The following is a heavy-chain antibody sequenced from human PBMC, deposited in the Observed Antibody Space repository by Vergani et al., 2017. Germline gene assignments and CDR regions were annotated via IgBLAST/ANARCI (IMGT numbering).Heavy chain of an antibody. CDR1: GGSFSGYY. CDR2: INHSGST. J-gene: IGHJ6*02. V-gene: IGHV4-34*01. Sequence: QVQLQQWGAGLLKPSETLSLTCAVYGGSFSGYYWSWIRQPPGKGLEWIGEINHSGSTNYNPSLKSRVTISVDTSKNQFSLKLSSVTAADTAVYYCASRPWVRLRSGTRARYYGMDVWGQGTTVTVSS. D-gene: IGHD3-10*01. CDR3: ASRPWVRLRSGTRARYYGMDV.